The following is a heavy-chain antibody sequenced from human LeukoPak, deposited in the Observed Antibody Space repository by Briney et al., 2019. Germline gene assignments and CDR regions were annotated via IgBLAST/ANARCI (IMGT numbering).Heavy chain of an antibody. J-gene: IGHJ4*02. D-gene: IGHD1-26*01. V-gene: IGHV3-23*01. CDR2: VSGSGGST. CDR1: GFTFNNYV. CDR3: AKDLEGATGVDY. Sequence: PGGSLRLSCAASGFTFNNYVMSWVRQAPGKGLEWVSAVSGSGGSTYYAGSVKGRFTISRDNSKNTLYLQMNSLRAEDTAVYYCAKDLEGATGVDYWGQGTLVTVSS.